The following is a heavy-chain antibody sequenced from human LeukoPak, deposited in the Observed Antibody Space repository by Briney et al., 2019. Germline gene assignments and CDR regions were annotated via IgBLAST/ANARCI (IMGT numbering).Heavy chain of an antibody. J-gene: IGHJ4*02. V-gene: IGHV3-11*05. CDR2: ISGSSTYT. D-gene: IGHD3-9*01. CDR3: ARDRGGILTGYDY. Sequence: GGSLRLSCAASGFTFSSYAMSWVRQAPGKGLEWVSYISGSSTYTKYADSVKGRFTISRDNAKSSLYLQMNSLRAEDTAVYYCARDRGGILTGYDYWGQGTLVTVSS. CDR1: GFTFSSYA.